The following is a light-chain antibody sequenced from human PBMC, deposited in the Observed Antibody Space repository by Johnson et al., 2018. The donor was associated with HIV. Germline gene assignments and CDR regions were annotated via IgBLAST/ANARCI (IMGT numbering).Light chain of an antibody. J-gene: IGLJ1*01. V-gene: IGLV1-51*01. CDR1: SSNIGNNY. CDR2: DND. Sequence: QSVLTQSPSVSAAPGQKVTISCSGSSSNIGNNYVSWYQQLPRSAPKLLIYDNDKRPSGIPDRFSGSKSGTSATLGITGLQTGDEADYYCGTWDTGLSAPYGFGTGTKVTVL. CDR3: GTWDTGLSAPYG.